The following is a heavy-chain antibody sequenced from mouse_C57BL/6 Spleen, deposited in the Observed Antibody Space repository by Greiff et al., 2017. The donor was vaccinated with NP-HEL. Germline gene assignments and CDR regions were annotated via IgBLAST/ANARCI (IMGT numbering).Heavy chain of an antibody. D-gene: IGHD1-1*01. V-gene: IGHV1-15*01. J-gene: IGHJ2*01. Sequence: VQLQQSGAELVRPGASVTLSCKASGYTFTDYEMHWVKQTPVHALEWIGAIDPETGGTAYNQKFKGKAILTADKSSSTAYMELRSLTSEDSAVYYCTRDGSSPYYFDYWGQGTTLTVSS. CDR1: GYTFTDYE. CDR3: TRDGSSPYYFDY. CDR2: IDPETGGT.